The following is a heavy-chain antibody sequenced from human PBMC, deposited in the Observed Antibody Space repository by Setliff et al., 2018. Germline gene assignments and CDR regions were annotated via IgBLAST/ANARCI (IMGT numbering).Heavy chain of an antibody. CDR3: ARLISLVRGGHVFPDYFDY. Sequence: VKVSCKTSGYSFTSHYMHWVRQAPGQGLEWMGIINPGGLSSSSTQKFEGRVTMTRDTSTSTVYMELNSLTSDDSAMYYCARLISLVRGGHVFPDYFDYWGQGTLVTVSS. J-gene: IGHJ4*02. V-gene: IGHV1-46*01. CDR2: INPGGLSS. CDR1: GYSFTSHY. D-gene: IGHD3-10*01.